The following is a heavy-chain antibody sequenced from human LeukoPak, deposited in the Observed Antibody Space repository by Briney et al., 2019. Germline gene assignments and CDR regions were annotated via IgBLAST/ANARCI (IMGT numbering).Heavy chain of an antibody. CDR3: ARDHPTSDAFGI. V-gene: IGHV3-21*01. J-gene: IGHJ3*02. CDR2: ISSSSSYI. Sequence: GGSLRLSCAASGFTFSSYAMSWVRQAPGKGLEWVSSISSSSSYIYYADSVKGRFTISRDNAKNSLYLQMNSLRAEDTAVYYCARDHPTSDAFGIWGQGTMVTVSS. CDR1: GFTFSSYA.